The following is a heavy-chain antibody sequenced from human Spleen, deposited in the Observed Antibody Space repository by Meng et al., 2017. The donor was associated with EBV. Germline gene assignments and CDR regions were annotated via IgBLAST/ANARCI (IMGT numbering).Heavy chain of an antibody. J-gene: IGHJ4*02. CDR2: ISASAYGGGT. Sequence: QVQLVQCSPEVKKPGAPVKVSCEAPGYNFPKYGIIWVRQAPGQGLEWMGSISASAYGGGTKYAQKFQGRVTMTADTSTATAYMELRSLTYDDTAVYYCARTNALDSWGQGTLVTVSS. CDR1: GYNFPKYG. CDR3: ARTNALDS. V-gene: IGHV1-18*01.